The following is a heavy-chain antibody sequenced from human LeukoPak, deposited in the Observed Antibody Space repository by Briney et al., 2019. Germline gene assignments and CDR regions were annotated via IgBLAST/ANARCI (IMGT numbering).Heavy chain of an antibody. CDR3: ARVGIASRSYDHGTGDAFDI. J-gene: IGHJ3*02. V-gene: IGHV3-7*01. Sequence: GGSLRLSCAASGFSFSTYWMSWVRQAPGKGLEWVANIKPDGSDKYYVDSVRGRFTISRDNAENSLFLQLNSLRAEDTAAYYCARVGIASRSYDHGTGDAFDIWGQGTMVTVSS. CDR1: GFSFSTYW. D-gene: IGHD1-1*01. CDR2: IKPDGSDK.